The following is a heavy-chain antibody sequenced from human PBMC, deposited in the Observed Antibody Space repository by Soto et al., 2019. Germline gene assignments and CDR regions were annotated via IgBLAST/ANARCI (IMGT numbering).Heavy chain of an antibody. CDR3: ASRYYYDSSGYYFNDAFDI. J-gene: IGHJ3*02. CDR2: IKQDGSEK. D-gene: IGHD3-22*01. Sequence: GGSLRLSCAASGFTFSSYWMSWVRQAPGKGLEWVANIKQDGSEKYYVNSVKGRFTISRDNAKNSLYLQMNSLRTEDTAVYYCASRYYYDSSGYYFNDAFDIWGQGTMVTVSS. CDR1: GFTFSSYW. V-gene: IGHV3-7*05.